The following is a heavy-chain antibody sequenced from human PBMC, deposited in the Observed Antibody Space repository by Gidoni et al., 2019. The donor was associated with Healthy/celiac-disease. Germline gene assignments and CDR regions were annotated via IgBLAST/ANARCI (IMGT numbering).Heavy chain of an antibody. CDR3: AKDHYDILTGYQIDY. CDR1: GFTFSSYA. CDR2: IGGGGGST. J-gene: IGHJ4*02. Sequence: EVQLLESGGGLVQPGGALRLSCAASGFTFSSYALSWVRQAPGKGLEWVSAIGGGGGSTYYADSVQGRFTISRDNSKNTLYLQMNSLRAEYTAVYYCAKDHYDILTGYQIDYWGQGTLVTVSS. V-gene: IGHV3-23*01. D-gene: IGHD3-9*01.